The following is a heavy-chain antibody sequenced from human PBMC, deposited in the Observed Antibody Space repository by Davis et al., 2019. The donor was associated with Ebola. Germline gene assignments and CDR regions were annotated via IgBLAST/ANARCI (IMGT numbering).Heavy chain of an antibody. V-gene: IGHV4-59*12. CDR3: ARRDSSGWLSDAFDI. CDR1: GGSFSSYY. D-gene: IGHD6-19*01. Sequence: SETLSLTCAVYGGSFSSYYWSWIRQPPGKGLEWIGYIYYSGSTNYNPSLKSRVTISVDTSKNQFSLKLSSVTAADTAVYYCARRDSSGWLSDAFDIWGQGTMVTVSS. CDR2: IYYSGST. J-gene: IGHJ3*02.